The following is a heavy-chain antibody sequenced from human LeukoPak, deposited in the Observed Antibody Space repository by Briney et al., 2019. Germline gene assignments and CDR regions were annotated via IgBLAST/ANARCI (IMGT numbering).Heavy chain of an antibody. CDR3: ARGASYDSSGYHAFDI. V-gene: IGHV3-21*01. CDR2: ISSSSSYI. CDR1: GFTFSSYS. J-gene: IGHJ3*02. Sequence: GGSLRLSCAASGFTFSSYSMNWVRQAPGKGLEWVSSISSSSSYIYYADSVKGRFTISRDNAKNSLYLQMNSLRAEDTAVYYCARGASYDSSGYHAFDIWGQGTMVTVSS. D-gene: IGHD3-22*01.